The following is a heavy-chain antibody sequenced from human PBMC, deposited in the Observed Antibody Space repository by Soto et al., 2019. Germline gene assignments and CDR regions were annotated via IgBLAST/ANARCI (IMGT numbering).Heavy chain of an antibody. CDR3: AKDQTDVTFSEG. CDR2: ISGRGVDT. J-gene: IGHJ6*04. D-gene: IGHD2-21*02. V-gene: IGHV3-23*01. CDR1: GFSFSSLA. Sequence: LKLSFAASGFSFSSLAMSWVRQAPGKGLEWVSSISGRGVDTLYADSVKGRFTISRDNSRNTLYLQVNSLRAEDTAVYYCAKDQTDVTFSEGWGKGNSVTVSS.